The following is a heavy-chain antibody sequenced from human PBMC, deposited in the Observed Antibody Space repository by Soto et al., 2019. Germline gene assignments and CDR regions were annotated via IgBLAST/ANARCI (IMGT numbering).Heavy chain of an antibody. Sequence: QVQLQESGPGLVKPSQTLSLTCSVSGGSISSGDYYWSWVRQHPGKGLEWIGYNFYSGSTYYNPSLKSRVTISVDTSKNQFSLKLSSVTAADTAVYYCARGGSGDIVVVAAIDYWGQGTLVTVSS. CDR1: GGSISSGDYY. CDR2: NFYSGST. CDR3: ARGGSGDIVVVAAIDY. J-gene: IGHJ4*02. V-gene: IGHV4-31*03. D-gene: IGHD2-15*01.